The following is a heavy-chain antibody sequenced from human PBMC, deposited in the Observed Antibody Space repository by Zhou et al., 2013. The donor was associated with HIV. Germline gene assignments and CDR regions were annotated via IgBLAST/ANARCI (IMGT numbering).Heavy chain of an antibody. CDR2: IYYSGST. CDR3: ARHDQWLRSANFDY. D-gene: IGHD5-12*01. J-gene: IGHJ4*02. CDR1: GGSISSSSYY. V-gene: IGHV4-39*07. Sequence: QVQLQESGPGLVKPSETLSLTCTVSGGSISSSSYYWGWIRQPPGKGLEWIGSIYYSGSTYYNPSLKSRVTISVDTSKNQFSLKLSSVTAADTAVYYCARHDQWLRSANFDYWGQGTLVTVSS.